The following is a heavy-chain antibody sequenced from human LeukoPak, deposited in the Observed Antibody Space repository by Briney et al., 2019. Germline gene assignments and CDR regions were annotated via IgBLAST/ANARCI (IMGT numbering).Heavy chain of an antibody. CDR1: GFTLSNYF. CDR2: IANDGSHT. CDR3: ARERQDTIIHSGAFDI. V-gene: IGHV3-30-3*01. Sequence: GGSLRLSCAASGFTLSNYFMHWVRQAPGKGLEWVADIANDGSHTFYGESVKGRFTISRDNSKNTLYLQMNSLRVEDTAVYFCARERQDTIIHSGAFDIWGQGTMVTVSS. J-gene: IGHJ3*02. D-gene: IGHD3-10*01.